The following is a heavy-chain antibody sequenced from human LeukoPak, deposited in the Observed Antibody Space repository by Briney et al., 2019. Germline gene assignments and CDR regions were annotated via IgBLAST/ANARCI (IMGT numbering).Heavy chain of an antibody. J-gene: IGHJ4*02. CDR3: ATNIGSD. V-gene: IGHV3-74*01. CDR1: GFTFDTSW. Sequence: PGGSLRLSCAASGFTFDTSWMHWVRQAPGKGLVWVARIDSDGTLTSYVDSVKGRSTISRDNAKNTVYLQMNSLRAEDTAIYYCATNIGSDWGQGTLVTVSS. D-gene: IGHD2/OR15-2a*01. CDR2: IDSDGTLT.